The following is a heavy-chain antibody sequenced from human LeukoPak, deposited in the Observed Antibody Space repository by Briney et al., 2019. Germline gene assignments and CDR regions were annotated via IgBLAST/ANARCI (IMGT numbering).Heavy chain of an antibody. V-gene: IGHV3-74*01. CDR2: MSGDGRNT. CDR3: TRDGWVAY. D-gene: IGHD6-19*01. CDR1: GFTFSSYW. Sequence: GGSLRLSCAASGFTFSSYWMYCVRQVPGKGRFWGSRMSGDGRNTNYADSVRGRFTVSRDNANNTLYLHMNSLSAEDTAVYYCTRDGWVAYWGQGTLVTVSS. J-gene: IGHJ4*02.